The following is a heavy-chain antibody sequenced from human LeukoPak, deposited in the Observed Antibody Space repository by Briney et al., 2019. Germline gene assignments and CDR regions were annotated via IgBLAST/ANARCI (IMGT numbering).Heavy chain of an antibody. CDR3: ARWGSISCYDY. Sequence: PGGSLRLSCAASGFTFSTYAMHWVRQAPGKGLEYVSAISTNGDSTYYADPVKGRFTISRDNSKNTLFLQMGSLRADDMAVYYCARWGSISCYDYWGQGTLVTVSS. CDR2: ISTNGDST. J-gene: IGHJ4*02. CDR1: GFTFSTYA. V-gene: IGHV3-64*02. D-gene: IGHD2-15*01.